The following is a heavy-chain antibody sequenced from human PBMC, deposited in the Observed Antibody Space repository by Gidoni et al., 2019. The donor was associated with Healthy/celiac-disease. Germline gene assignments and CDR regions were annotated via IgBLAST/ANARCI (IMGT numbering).Heavy chain of an antibody. D-gene: IGHD6-13*01. CDR2: ISGRGGST. V-gene: IGHV3-23*01. CDR1: GFTFSSCA. J-gene: IGHJ4*02. Sequence: EVQLLVSGEGLVQPGGSLQLSCPASGFTFSSCAMSWVRQAPGKGLEWVSAISGRGGSTYYADSVKGRFTISRDKSKNTLYLQMNSLRAEDTAVYYCATLRSSWYAGDTEIDYWGQGTLVTVSS. CDR3: ATLRSSWYAGDTEIDY.